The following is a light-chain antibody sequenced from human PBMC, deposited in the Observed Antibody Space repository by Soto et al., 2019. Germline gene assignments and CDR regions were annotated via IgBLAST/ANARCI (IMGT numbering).Light chain of an antibody. CDR2: GAS. V-gene: IGKV3-15*01. CDR3: QQYKYWPRT. Sequence: EVVMTQSPAILSVSPGERATLSCRASQSVNSDLAWYQQRPGQAPRLLIHGASTSATGIPARFSGSGSGTEFTLTISSLQSEDFAIYYCQQYKYWPRTFGQGTKVDIK. J-gene: IGKJ1*01. CDR1: QSVNSD.